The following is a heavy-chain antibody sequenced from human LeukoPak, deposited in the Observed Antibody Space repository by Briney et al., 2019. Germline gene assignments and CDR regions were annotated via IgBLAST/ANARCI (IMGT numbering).Heavy chain of an antibody. V-gene: IGHV1-18*01. D-gene: IGHD2-15*01. J-gene: IGHJ4*02. CDR1: GYTFTSYG. Sequence: ASVKVSCKASGYTFTSYGISWVRQAPGQGLEWMGWISAYNGNTNYAQKLQGRVTMTADTSTSTAYMELRSLRSDDTAVYYCARDSGLYCSGGSCYPPADYWGRGTLVTVSS. CDR3: ARDSGLYCSGGSCYPPADY. CDR2: ISAYNGNT.